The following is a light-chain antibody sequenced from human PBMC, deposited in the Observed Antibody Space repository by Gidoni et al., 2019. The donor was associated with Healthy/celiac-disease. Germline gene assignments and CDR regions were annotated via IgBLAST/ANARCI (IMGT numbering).Light chain of an antibody. V-gene: IGKV1-39*01. CDR1: QSISSY. CDR2: ASS. Sequence: DIQMAQSPSSLSASVVDRVTITCRASQSISSYLHWYHQKPGKAPKLLIYASSSLQRWVPSRFSGSGSGTYFTLTISSLQPEHFAPYYCQQSYSTPYTFGQXTRLEIK. CDR3: QQSYSTPYT. J-gene: IGKJ2*01.